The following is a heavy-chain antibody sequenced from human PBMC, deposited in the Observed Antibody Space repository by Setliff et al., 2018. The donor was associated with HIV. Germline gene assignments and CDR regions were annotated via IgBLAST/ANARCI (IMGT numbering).Heavy chain of an antibody. CDR2: ISSSSSYT. J-gene: IGHJ4*02. CDR3: ARASYYYDSSGWVDY. D-gene: IGHD3-22*01. V-gene: IGHV3-11*03. CDR1: GFSFSNYH. Sequence: PGGSLRLSCAASGFSFSNYHMHWVRQAPGRGLEWVSYISSSSSYTNYADSVKGRFTISRDNAKNSLYLQMNSLRAEDTAVCYCARASYYYDSSGWVDYWGQGTLVTVSS.